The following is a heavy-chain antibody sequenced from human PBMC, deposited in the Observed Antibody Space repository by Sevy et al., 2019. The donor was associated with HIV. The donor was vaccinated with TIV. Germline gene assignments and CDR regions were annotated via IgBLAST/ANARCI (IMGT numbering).Heavy chain of an antibody. J-gene: IGHJ2*01. V-gene: IGHV4-59*08. CDR1: GGSITGYY. Sequence: SETLSLTCTVSGGSITGYYLSWIRQPPGKGLEWIGYISYSGNTNYNPSLKSRVTMSVDTSTNQFSLKLSSVTAADTAVYYCARHRFQEYRYDSRGSYSGWYFDLWGRGTVVTVSS. CDR3: ARHRFQEYRYDSRGSYSGWYFDL. D-gene: IGHD3-22*01. CDR2: ISYSGNT.